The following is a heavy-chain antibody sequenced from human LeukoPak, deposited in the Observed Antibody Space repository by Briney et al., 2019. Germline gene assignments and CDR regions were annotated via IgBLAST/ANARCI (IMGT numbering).Heavy chain of an antibody. CDR1: GYTFTGYY. D-gene: IGHD3-22*01. J-gene: IGHJ3*02. CDR3: AGEDNSSGYRPFDI. Sequence: RASVTVSCTASGYTFTGYYIHWVRQAPGQGLEWMGRINPNNGGTNYAQKFQGRVTMTRDMSMSTAYMELSRLRSVDTAVYYCAGEDNSSGYRPFDIWGQGTMVTVPS. CDR2: INPNNGGT. V-gene: IGHV1-2*06.